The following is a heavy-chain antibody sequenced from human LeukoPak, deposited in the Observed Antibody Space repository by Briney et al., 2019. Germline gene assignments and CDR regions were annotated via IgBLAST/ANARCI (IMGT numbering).Heavy chain of an antibody. CDR1: GFTFSSYS. Sequence: GGSLRLSCAASGFTFSSYSMNWVRQAPGKGLEWVSYISSSSSTIYYADSVKGRFTISRDNAKNSLYLQMNSLRAEDTAVYYCARDLNGGWQYYYYYGMDVWGQGTTVTVSS. D-gene: IGHD3-16*01. V-gene: IGHV3-48*01. J-gene: IGHJ6*02. CDR3: ARDLNGGWQYYYYYGMDV. CDR2: ISSSSSTI.